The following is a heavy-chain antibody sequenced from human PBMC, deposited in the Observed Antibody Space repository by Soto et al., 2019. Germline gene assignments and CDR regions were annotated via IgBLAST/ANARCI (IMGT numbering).Heavy chain of an antibody. Sequence: TLSLTCSVSGDSISSSGYYWSWIRQRPGKGLEWIGNIYYSGSSYNNPSLKSRVTISVNTSKNQFSLNLRSVTAADTAVYYCARDSDYYSSGSFDYWGQRTLVTVSS. CDR3: ARDSDYYSSGSFDY. CDR1: GDSISSSGYY. J-gene: IGHJ4*02. D-gene: IGHD3-10*01. CDR2: IYYSGSS. V-gene: IGHV4-31*03.